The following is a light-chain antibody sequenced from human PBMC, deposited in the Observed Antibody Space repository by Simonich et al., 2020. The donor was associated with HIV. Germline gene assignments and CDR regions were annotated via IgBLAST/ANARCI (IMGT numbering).Light chain of an antibody. CDR3: QAWDSSTAQV. V-gene: IGLV3-1*01. J-gene: IGLJ3*02. CDR1: KLGDKD. Sequence: SYELTQPPSVSVSPGQTASITCSGDKLGDKDACWNLQKPGQSPVLVIYQDSKRPSGIPERFSGSNSGNTATLTISGTQAMDEADYYCQAWDSSTAQVFGGGTKLTVL. CDR2: QDS.